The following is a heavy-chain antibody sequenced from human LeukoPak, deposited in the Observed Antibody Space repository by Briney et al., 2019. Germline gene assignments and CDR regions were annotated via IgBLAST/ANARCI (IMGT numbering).Heavy chain of an antibody. CDR3: ARVIVENYYYYYMDV. D-gene: IGHD3-16*02. CDR2: IYYSGST. Sequence: SETLSLTCTVSGGSISSGTYYWGWIRQPPGKGLEWIGSIYYSGSTYYNPSLKSRVTISADTSKNQFSLKLSSVTAADTAVYYCARVIVENYYYYYMDVWGKGTTVTISS. CDR1: GGSISSGTYY. V-gene: IGHV4-39*07. J-gene: IGHJ6*03.